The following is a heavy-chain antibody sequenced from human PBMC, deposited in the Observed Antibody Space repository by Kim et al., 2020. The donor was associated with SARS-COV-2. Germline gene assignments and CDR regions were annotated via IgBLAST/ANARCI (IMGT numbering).Heavy chain of an antibody. CDR2: IIPIFGTA. CDR3: ASPRPTSIYRRGYNDAFDI. Sequence: SVKVSCKASGGTFSSYAISWVRQAPGQGLEWMGGIIPIFGTANYAQKFQGRVTITADESTSTAYMELSSLRSEDTAVYYCASPRPTSIYRRGYNDAFDIWGQGTMVTVSS. CDR1: GGTFSSYA. J-gene: IGHJ3*02. V-gene: IGHV1-69*13. D-gene: IGHD6-25*01.